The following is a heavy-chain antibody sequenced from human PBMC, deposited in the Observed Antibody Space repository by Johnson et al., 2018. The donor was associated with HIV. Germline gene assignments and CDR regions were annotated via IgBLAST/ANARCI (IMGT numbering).Heavy chain of an antibody. Sequence: VQLVESGGGVVQPGRSLRLSCAASGFTFNNYGMSWVRQAPGKGLEWVSGVNWTGGSTGYAASVKGRFTISRDNAKNSLYLQMNSLRAEDTAVYYCARVEAAAGLAFDIWGQGTMVTVSS. V-gene: IGHV3-20*04. CDR3: ARVEAAAGLAFDI. CDR2: VNWTGGST. D-gene: IGHD6-13*01. J-gene: IGHJ3*02. CDR1: GFTFNNYG.